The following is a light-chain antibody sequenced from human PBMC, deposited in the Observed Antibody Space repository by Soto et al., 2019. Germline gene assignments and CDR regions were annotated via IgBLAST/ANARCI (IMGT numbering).Light chain of an antibody. J-gene: IGKJ1*01. CDR1: QSISSL. CDR3: QPYNSYPST. Sequence: IQITQSPSTLSASVGDRVTITCRVSQSISSLLAWYQQKPGKAPKLLIYDASSLESGVPSRFSGSGSGTEFTLTISSLQPDDFANYYCQPYNSYPSTFGQGTTVEIK. CDR2: DAS. V-gene: IGKV1-5*01.